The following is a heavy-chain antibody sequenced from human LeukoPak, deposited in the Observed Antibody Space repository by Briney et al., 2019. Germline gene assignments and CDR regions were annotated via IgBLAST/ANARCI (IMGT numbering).Heavy chain of an antibody. J-gene: IGHJ3*02. CDR2: IYPGDSDT. CDR1: GSSLTSYW. D-gene: IGHD3-22*01. Sequence: GESLKISFKGSGSSLTSYWIGWVRPMPGKGLEWMGIIYPGDSDTRYSPSFQGQVTISADKSISTAYLQWSSLKASDTAMYYCARPSYYDSSGYFADAFDIWGQGTMVTVSS. V-gene: IGHV5-51*01. CDR3: ARPSYYDSSGYFADAFDI.